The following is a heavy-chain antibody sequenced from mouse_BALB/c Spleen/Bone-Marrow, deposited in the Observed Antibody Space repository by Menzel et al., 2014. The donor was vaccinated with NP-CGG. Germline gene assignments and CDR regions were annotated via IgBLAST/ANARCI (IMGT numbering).Heavy chain of an antibody. CDR3: ARTGDYGGFAY. CDR1: GYSFTGYF. CDR2: INPYNGDT. Sequence: VQLQQSGPELVKPGASVKISCKASGYSFTGYFMNWVMQSHGKSLEWIGRINPYNGDTFYNQKFKGKATLTVDKSSSTAHMELRSLASDDSAVYYCARTGDYGGFAYWGQGTLVTVSA. D-gene: IGHD2-4*01. J-gene: IGHJ3*01. V-gene: IGHV1-20*02.